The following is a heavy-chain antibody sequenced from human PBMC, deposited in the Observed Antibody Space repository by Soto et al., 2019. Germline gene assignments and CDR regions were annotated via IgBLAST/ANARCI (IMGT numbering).Heavy chain of an antibody. D-gene: IGHD2-15*01. CDR1: GYSFTSYD. J-gene: IGHJ4*02. Sequence: ASVKVSCKASGYSFTSYDITWVRQASGQGLELMGWMNPDSGNTGYSQKFQGRVTMTRNSSISTAYMELSSLRSEDTAVYYCARGRSSGPSCYLYWGQGTLVTVSS. CDR3: ARGRSSGPSCYLY. V-gene: IGHV1-8*01. CDR2: MNPDSGNT.